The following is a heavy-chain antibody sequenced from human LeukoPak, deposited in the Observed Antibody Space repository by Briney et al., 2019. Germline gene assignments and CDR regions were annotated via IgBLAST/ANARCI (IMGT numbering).Heavy chain of an antibody. Sequence: GGSLRLSCAASGFTFNSYGMHWVRQAPGKGLEWVAVIWYDGSNKYYADSVKGRFTISRDNSKNTVYLQMNSLRAEDTAVYYCARDQGSGNYYKGYFDYWGQGTSVTVSS. CDR1: GFTFNSYG. D-gene: IGHD3-10*01. CDR3: ARDQGSGNYYKGYFDY. J-gene: IGHJ4*02. V-gene: IGHV3-33*01. CDR2: IWYDGSNK.